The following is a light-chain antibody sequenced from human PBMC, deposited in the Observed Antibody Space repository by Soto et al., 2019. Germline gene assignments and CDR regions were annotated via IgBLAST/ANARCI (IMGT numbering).Light chain of an antibody. CDR3: SSYTSRVTYV. Sequence: SVLTQPASVSGSPGQSITISCTGTSSDVGGYNYVSWYQQHPGKAPKLMIYEVINRPSGVSDRFSGSKSGNTASLIISGLQAEDEADYYCSSYTSRVTYVFGTGTKVTVL. CDR1: SSDVGGYNY. CDR2: EVI. J-gene: IGLJ1*01. V-gene: IGLV2-14*01.